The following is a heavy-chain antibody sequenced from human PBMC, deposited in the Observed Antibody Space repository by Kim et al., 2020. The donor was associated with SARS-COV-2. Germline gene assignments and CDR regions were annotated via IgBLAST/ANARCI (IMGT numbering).Heavy chain of an antibody. V-gene: IGHV3-30*18. Sequence: GGSLRLSCAASGFTFSSYGMHWVRQAPGKGLEWVAVISYEGSNKYYADSVKGRFTISRDNSKNTLYLQMNSLRAEDTAVYYCAKEGRIQLWRGYYYGMDVWGQGTPVTVSS. CDR2: ISYEGSNK. D-gene: IGHD5-18*01. J-gene: IGHJ6*02. CDR3: AKEGRIQLWRGYYYGMDV. CDR1: GFTFSSYG.